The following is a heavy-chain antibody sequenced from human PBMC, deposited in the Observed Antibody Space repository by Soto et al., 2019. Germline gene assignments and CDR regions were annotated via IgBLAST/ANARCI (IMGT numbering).Heavy chain of an antibody. CDR3: ASGNCGSSCLRMDV. CDR1: GFRFSSFA. Sequence: GGSLRLSCAASGFRFSSFAMNWVRQAPGKGLEWVAGISSSGHTTYYADSVKGRFTISRDNSKNTLFLQVSSLRAEDTAVYYCASGNCGSSCLRMDVWGQGTTVTVSS. D-gene: IGHD2-15*01. J-gene: IGHJ6*02. V-gene: IGHV3-23*01. CDR2: ISSSGHTT.